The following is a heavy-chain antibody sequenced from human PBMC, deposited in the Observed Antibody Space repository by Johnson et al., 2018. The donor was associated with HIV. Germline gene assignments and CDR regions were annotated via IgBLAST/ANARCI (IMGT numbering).Heavy chain of an antibody. D-gene: IGHD3-16*01. V-gene: IGHV3-23*04. J-gene: IGHJ3*02. CDR3: ARDQDWGYYDTTAFDI. CDR2: ISGSGGST. Sequence: VQLVESGGGLVQPGGSLRLSCAASGFTFSSYAMSWVRQAPGKGLEWVSAISGSGGSTYYADSVKGRFTVSRENAKNTVYLQMNSLRAEDTAVYYCARDQDWGYYDTTAFDIWCQGTMVTVSS. CDR1: GFTFSSYA.